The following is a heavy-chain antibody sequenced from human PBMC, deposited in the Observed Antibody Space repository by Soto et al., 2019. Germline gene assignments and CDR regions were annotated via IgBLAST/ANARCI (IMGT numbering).Heavy chain of an antibody. V-gene: IGHV4-59*08. CDR1: GGSISSYY. J-gene: IGHJ6*03. CDR2: IYYSGST. CDR3: ARQVYYDFWSGYPDYMDG. Sequence: SETLSLTCTVSGGSISSYYWSWIRQPPGKGLEWIGYIYYSGSTNYNPSLKSRVTISVDTSKNQFSLKLSSVTAADTAVYYCARQVYYDFWSGYPDYMDGWGKGTTVTVSS. D-gene: IGHD3-3*01.